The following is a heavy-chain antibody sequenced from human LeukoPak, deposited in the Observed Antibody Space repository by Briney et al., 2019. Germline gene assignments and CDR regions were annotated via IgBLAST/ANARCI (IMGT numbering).Heavy chain of an antibody. J-gene: IGHJ6*03. CDR3: ARARVFDIVVVPAAIFDYYYYYMDV. Sequence: PSETLSLTCAVYGGSFSGYYWSWIRQPPGKGLEWIGEINHSGSTHYNPSLKSRVTISVDTSKNQFSLKLSSVTAADTAVYYCARARVFDIVVVPAAIFDYYYYYMDVWGKGTTVTVSS. D-gene: IGHD2-2*01. CDR1: GGSFSGYY. CDR2: INHSGST. V-gene: IGHV4-34*01.